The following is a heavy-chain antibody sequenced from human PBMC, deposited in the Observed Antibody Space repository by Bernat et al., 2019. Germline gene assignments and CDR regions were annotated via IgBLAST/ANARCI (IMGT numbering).Heavy chain of an antibody. CDR2: INEDGSEE. Sequence: EVQLVESGGGLVQPGGSRRLSCVGSGFSFSSYWMTWVRQPPGKGRAWVASINEDGSEEQYVDSVKGRFTVSRDNTKNALYMQMNSLGVEDTAVFYWAKGPGYEIGMEVWGQGTTVTVSS. D-gene: IGHD6-13*01. CDR1: GFSFSSYW. V-gene: IGHV3-7*01. CDR3: AKGPGYEIGMEV. J-gene: IGHJ6*02.